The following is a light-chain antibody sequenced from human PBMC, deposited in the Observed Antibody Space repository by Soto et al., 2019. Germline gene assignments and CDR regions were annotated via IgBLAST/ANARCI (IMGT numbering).Light chain of an antibody. CDR2: AAS. Sequence: DIPMTQSPSSLSASVEDRVIITCRASQSISNHLNWYQQKQGKXPKLLIFAASSLQSGVPSRFSGSRSGPDFTITISSLQPEDVATYYCQQSYSSPPTFGQGTKVDIK. CDR3: QQSYSSPPT. J-gene: IGKJ1*01. V-gene: IGKV1-39*01. CDR1: QSISNH.